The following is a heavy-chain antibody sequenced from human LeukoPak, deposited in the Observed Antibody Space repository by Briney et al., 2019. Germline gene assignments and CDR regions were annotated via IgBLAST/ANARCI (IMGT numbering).Heavy chain of an antibody. D-gene: IGHD3-22*01. Sequence: GASVKVSCKASGYTFTGFYIHRLRQAPGKGLEWMARINPQSGATNYAQKFRGRVTMTRDMSITTAYMEVTSLRSDDTAVYYCARGGDDSGLYFAYWGQGTLVSVSS. J-gene: IGHJ4*02. CDR2: INPQSGAT. V-gene: IGHV1-2*06. CDR1: GYTFTGFY. CDR3: ARGGDDSGLYFAY.